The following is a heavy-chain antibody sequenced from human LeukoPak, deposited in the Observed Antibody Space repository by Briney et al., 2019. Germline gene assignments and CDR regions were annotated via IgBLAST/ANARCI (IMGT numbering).Heavy chain of an antibody. J-gene: IGHJ4*02. V-gene: IGHV3-53*01. CDR1: GFNVSNYY. CDR3: ARASWGYGFDY. D-gene: IGHD7-27*01. CDR2: LYSGGTT. Sequence: GGSLRLSCAASGFNVSNYYMSWVRQAPGKGLEWVSVLYSGGTTYYADSVKGRFTISRDNSNSTLYLQVNSLRVDDTAVYYCARASWGYGFDYWGLGALVTVSS.